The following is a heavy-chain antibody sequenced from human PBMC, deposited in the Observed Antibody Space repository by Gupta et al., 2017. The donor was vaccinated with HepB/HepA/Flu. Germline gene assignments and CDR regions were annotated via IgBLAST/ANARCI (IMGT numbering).Heavy chain of an antibody. D-gene: IGHD3-10*01. CDR2: IYSGTKT. V-gene: IGHV3-66*01. Sequence: EVQLVESGGGLVQPGGSLRLSCAATGFSVSRDYMTWVRQAPGKGLEWVSVIYSGTKTNDADSVKGRFIISRDNSKNTLNLQMYSLRADDTAIYYCATAISGSYDSWGLGTLVTVSS. J-gene: IGHJ5*02. CDR3: ATAISGSYDS. CDR1: GFSVSRDY.